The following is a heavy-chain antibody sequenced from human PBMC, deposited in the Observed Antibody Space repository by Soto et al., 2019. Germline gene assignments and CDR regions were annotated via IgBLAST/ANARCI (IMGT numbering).Heavy chain of an antibody. CDR2: ISYDGSNK. CDR3: AKDRLSPGGVFLWFGEFDY. Sequence: QVQLVESGGGVVQPGRSLRLSCAASGFTFSSYGMHWVRQAPGKGLEWVAVISYDGSNKYYADSVKGRFTISRDNSKNTLYLQMNSLRAEDTAVYYCAKDRLSPGGVFLWFGEFDYWGQGTLVTVSS. CDR1: GFTFSSYG. J-gene: IGHJ4*02. D-gene: IGHD3-10*01. V-gene: IGHV3-30*18.